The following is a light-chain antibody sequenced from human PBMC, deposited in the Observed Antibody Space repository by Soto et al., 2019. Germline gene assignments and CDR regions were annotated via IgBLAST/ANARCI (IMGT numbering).Light chain of an antibody. CDR3: YSAADNNLNV. Sequence: ELTQPSSVSVSPGQTARLTCSGDVLAKKYARWFQQKPGQAPVLVIYKDSERPSGIPERFSGSSSGTTVTLTISGAQVEDEADYYCYSAADNNLNVFGTGTKLTVL. J-gene: IGLJ1*01. CDR2: KDS. CDR1: VLAKKY. V-gene: IGLV3-27*01.